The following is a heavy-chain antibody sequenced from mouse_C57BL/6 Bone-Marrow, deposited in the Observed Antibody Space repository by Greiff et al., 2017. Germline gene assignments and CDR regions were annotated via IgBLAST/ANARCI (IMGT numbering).Heavy chain of an antibody. CDR2: IDPSDSYT. V-gene: IGHV1-69*01. J-gene: IGHJ4*01. Sequence: QVQLKQPGAELVMPGASVKLSCKASGYTFTSYWMHWVKQRPGQGLEWIGEIDPSDSYTNYNQKFKGKSTLTVDKSSSTAYMQLSSLTSADSAVYYCARTPFYDYDWYYAMDYWGQGTSVTVSS. CDR3: ARTPFYDYDWYYAMDY. D-gene: IGHD2-4*01. CDR1: GYTFTSYW.